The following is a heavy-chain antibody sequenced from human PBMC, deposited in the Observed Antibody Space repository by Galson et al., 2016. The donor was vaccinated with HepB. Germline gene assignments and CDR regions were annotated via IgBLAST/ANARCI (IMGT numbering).Heavy chain of an antibody. J-gene: IGHJ1*01. CDR2: MNPTSGDT. CDR3: ARDQGRGFIMLNF. Sequence: SVKVSCKASGYPFTSYDINWVRQATGQGLEWMGWMNPTSGDTDYAQKFKGRVTMTRDTSISTAYMEMNSLGSEDTAVYYCARDQGRGFIMLNFWGQGTLVTVSS. V-gene: IGHV1-8*01. D-gene: IGHD3-10*01. CDR1: GYPFTSYD.